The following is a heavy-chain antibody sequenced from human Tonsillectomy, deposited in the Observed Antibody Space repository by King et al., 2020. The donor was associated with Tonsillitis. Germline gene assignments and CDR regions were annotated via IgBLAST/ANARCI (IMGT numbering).Heavy chain of an antibody. V-gene: IGHV3-30*03. CDR1: GFTFSSSP. D-gene: IGHD2-8*02. Sequence: VQLVESGGGVVQPGRSLRLSCAASGFTFSSSPMHWVRQPPGKGLEWMTSVSSDGVRKFYVDSVKGRFTISRDTSKNTLFLQMDNLRAEYTAVYYCARGSPAWSYFDYWCQGTLATVSS. CDR3: ARGSPAWSYFDY. J-gene: IGHJ4*02. CDR2: VSSDGVRK.